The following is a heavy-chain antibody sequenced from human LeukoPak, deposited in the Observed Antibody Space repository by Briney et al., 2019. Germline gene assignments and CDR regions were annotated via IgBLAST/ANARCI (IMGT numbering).Heavy chain of an antibody. J-gene: IGHJ4*02. Sequence: GGSLRLSCAASGFTFSSYAMSWVRQAPGKGLEWVSAISGGGSTYYADSVKGRFTISRDNSKNTLYLQMNSLRAEDTAVYYCAKEFRYFDYWGQGTLVTVSS. V-gene: IGHV3-23*01. CDR3: AKEFRYFDY. CDR1: GFTFSSYA. CDR2: ISGGGST.